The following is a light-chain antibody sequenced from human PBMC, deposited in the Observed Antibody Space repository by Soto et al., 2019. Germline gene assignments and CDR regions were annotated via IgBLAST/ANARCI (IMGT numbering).Light chain of an antibody. CDR1: SSNIGAGYD. Sequence: QSVLTQPPSVSGAPGQRVTISCTGSSSNIGAGYDLHWYRQLPGTAPTLLIYDDNNRPSGVPDRFSGSKSGTSASLAISGLQAEDEADYYCQSYDSSLSGYVFGTGTKVTVL. CDR3: QSYDSSLSGYV. V-gene: IGLV1-40*01. J-gene: IGLJ1*01. CDR2: DDN.